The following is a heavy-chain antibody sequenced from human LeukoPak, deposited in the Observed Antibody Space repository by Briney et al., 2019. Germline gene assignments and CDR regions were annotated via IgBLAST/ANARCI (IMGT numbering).Heavy chain of an antibody. CDR1: GGSISSSSYY. D-gene: IGHD6-13*01. Sequence: SETLSLTCTVSGGSISSSSYYWGWIRQPPGKGLEWIGSIYYSGSTYYNPSLKSRVTISVDTSKNQFSLKLSSVTAADTAVYYCARGIAAAGTDPDYYYYYYVDVWGKGTTVTVSS. V-gene: IGHV4-39*07. J-gene: IGHJ6*03. CDR2: IYYSGST. CDR3: ARGIAAAGTDPDYYYYYYVDV.